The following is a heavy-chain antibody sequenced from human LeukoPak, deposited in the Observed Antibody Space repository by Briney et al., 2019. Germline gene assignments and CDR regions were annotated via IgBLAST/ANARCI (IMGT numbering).Heavy chain of an antibody. CDR3: AKDGYGSGSYSQYFDY. Sequence: GGSLRLSCAASGFTFSIYPMSWVRQAPGKGLEWVSGISGSGGSTFYADSAKGRFTISRDISKNTLYLQMNSLRAEDTAIYYCAKDGYGSGSYSQYFDYWGQGTLVTVSS. J-gene: IGHJ4*02. CDR1: GFTFSIYP. CDR2: ISGSGGST. D-gene: IGHD3-10*01. V-gene: IGHV3-23*01.